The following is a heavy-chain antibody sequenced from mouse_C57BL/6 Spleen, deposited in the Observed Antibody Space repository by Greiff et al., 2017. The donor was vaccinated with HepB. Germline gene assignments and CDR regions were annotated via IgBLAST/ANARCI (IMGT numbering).Heavy chain of an antibody. CDR1: GYTFTSYW. D-gene: IGHD2-1*01. CDR3: ARVDGNSWYFDV. V-gene: IGHV1-55*01. Sequence: QVQLQQSGAELVKPGASVKMSCKASGYTFTSYWITWVKQRPGQGLEWIGDIYPGSGSTNYNEKFKSKATLTVDTSSSTAYMQLSSLTSEDSAVYYCARVDGNSWYFDVWGTGTTVTVSS. CDR2: IYPGSGST. J-gene: IGHJ1*03.